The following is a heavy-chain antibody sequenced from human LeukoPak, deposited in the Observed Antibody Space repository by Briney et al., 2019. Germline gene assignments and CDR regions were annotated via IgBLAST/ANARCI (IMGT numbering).Heavy chain of an antibody. CDR3: ARVAAPTYYYDSSRMGYFDY. Sequence: PSETLSLTCAVYGGSFSGYFWSWIRQPPGEGLEWIGEINHSGVTNYNPSLKSRVTISLDTSKNQFSLNLSSVTAADTAVYYCARVAAPTYYYDSSRMGYFDYWGQGTLVTVSS. J-gene: IGHJ4*02. D-gene: IGHD3-22*01. CDR1: GGSFSGYF. CDR2: INHSGVT. V-gene: IGHV4-34*01.